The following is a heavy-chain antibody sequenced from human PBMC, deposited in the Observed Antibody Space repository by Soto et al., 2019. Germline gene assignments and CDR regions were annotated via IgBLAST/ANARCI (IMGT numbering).Heavy chain of an antibody. D-gene: IGHD4-17*01. CDR2: ISGSGGST. V-gene: IGHV3-23*01. CDR1: GFTFSSYA. CDR3: AKYYGDPRYYYYGMDV. Sequence: AGGSLRLSCAASGFTFSSYAMSWVRQAPGKGLEWVSAISGSGGSTYYADSVKGRFTISRDNSKNTLYLQMNSLRAEDTAVYYCAKYYGDPRYYYYGMDVWGQGTTVTVSS. J-gene: IGHJ6*02.